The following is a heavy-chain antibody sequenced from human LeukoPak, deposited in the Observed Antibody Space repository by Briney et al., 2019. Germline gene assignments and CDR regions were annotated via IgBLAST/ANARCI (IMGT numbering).Heavy chain of an antibody. CDR1: GYSFTSYW. V-gene: IGHV5-51*01. CDR3: ARRVSYCGGDCFFDY. CDR2: IYPGDSDT. Sequence: GESLKISCKGSGYSFTSYWIGWVRQMPGKGLEWMGIIYPGDSDTRYSPSFQGQVTISADKSISTAYLQWSSLKASDTATYYCARRVSYCGGDCFFDYWGQGTLVTVSS. J-gene: IGHJ4*02. D-gene: IGHD2-21*01.